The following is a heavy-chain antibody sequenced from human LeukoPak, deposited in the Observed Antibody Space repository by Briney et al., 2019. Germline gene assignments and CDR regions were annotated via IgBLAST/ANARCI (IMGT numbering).Heavy chain of an antibody. CDR2: MSDSGGHT. J-gene: IGHJ4*02. V-gene: IGHV3-23*01. D-gene: IGHD2-21*01. Sequence: GSLRLSCAASAFSFSSYAMSWVGQAPGRGLEWVSTMSDSGGHTYYADSVKGRFTISRDNSKNTLYLQMNSLRAEDTAVYYCAKVRLGEVGGRGFDDWGQGTLVTVSS. CDR3: AKVRLGEVGGRGFDD. CDR1: AFSFSSYA.